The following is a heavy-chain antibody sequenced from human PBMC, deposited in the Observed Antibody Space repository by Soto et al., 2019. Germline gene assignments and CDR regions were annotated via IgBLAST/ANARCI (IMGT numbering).Heavy chain of an antibody. CDR3: AREGRYCSGGSCHLLPVNGMDV. D-gene: IGHD2-15*01. Sequence: GESLKISCRGSGYSFTSYWISWVRQMPGKGLEWMGRIDPSDSYTNYSPSFQGHVTISADKSISTAYLQWSSLKASDTAMYYCAREGRYCSGGSCHLLPVNGMDVWGQGTTVTVSS. J-gene: IGHJ6*02. V-gene: IGHV5-10-1*01. CDR2: IDPSDSYT. CDR1: GYSFTSYW.